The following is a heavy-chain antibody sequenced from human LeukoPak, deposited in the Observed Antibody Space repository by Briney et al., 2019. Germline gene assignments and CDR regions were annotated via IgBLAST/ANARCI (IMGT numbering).Heavy chain of an antibody. Sequence: SETLSLTCTVSGASISTYYWSWTRQPAGKGLEWIGRIYTSGSTNYNPSLKSRVTMSVDTSKNQFSLKLSSVTAADTAMYYCAREDYSGSGAWGQGTQVTVSS. D-gene: IGHD3-10*01. CDR2: IYTSGST. V-gene: IGHV4-4*07. CDR1: GASISTYY. CDR3: AREDYSGSGA. J-gene: IGHJ5*02.